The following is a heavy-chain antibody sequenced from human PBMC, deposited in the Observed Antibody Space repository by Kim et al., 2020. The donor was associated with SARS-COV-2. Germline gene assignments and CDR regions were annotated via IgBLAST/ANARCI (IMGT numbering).Heavy chain of an antibody. Sequence: SETLSLTCTVSGGSISSYYWSWIRQPAGKGLEWIGRIYTSGSTNYNPSLKSRVTMSVDTSKNQFSLKLSSVTAADTAVYYCARDAPVPRYDFWSGYLIANWFDPWGQGTLVTVSS. J-gene: IGHJ5*02. CDR1: GGSISSYY. CDR2: IYTSGST. D-gene: IGHD3-3*01. V-gene: IGHV4-4*07. CDR3: ARDAPVPRYDFWSGYLIANWFDP.